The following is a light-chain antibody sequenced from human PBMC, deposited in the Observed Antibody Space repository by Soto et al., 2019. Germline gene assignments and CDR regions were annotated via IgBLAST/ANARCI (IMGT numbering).Light chain of an antibody. CDR3: QQYYSTLLS. Sequence: DIELTQSPSSLPASVGDRVTITCRASQSINSYLNWYQQKGGKAPKLLIHGASSLQSGVPLRFSASGSGTDFSLTIISLQPEDFATYYCQQYYSTLLSFGGGTKVEI. J-gene: IGKJ4*01. V-gene: IGKV1-39*01. CDR1: QSINSY. CDR2: GAS.